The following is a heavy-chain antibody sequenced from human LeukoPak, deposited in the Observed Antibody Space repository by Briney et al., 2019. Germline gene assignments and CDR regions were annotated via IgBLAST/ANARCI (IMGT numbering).Heavy chain of an antibody. V-gene: IGHV1-46*01. Sequence: ASVKVSCKASGYTFTSYYMHWVRQAPGQGLEWMGIINPSGGSTSYAQKFQGRVTMTRDTSTSTVYMELSSLRSEDTAVYYCASEGGGNAAIDYWGQGTLVTVSS. CDR2: INPSGGST. J-gene: IGHJ4*02. CDR3: ASEGGGNAAIDY. D-gene: IGHD4-23*01. CDR1: GYTFTSYY.